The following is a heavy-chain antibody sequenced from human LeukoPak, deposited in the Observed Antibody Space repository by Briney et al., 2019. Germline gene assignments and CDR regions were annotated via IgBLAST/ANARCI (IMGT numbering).Heavy chain of an antibody. CDR2: IWYDGSNK. CDR1: GFTFSSYG. CDR3: ARELKADY. Sequence: GGSLRLSCAASGFTFSSYGMRWVRQAPGKGLEWVAVIWYDGSNKYYADSVKGRLTISRDNSKNTLYLQMNSLRAEDTAVYYCARELKADYWGQGTLVTVSS. V-gene: IGHV3-33*01. J-gene: IGHJ4*02.